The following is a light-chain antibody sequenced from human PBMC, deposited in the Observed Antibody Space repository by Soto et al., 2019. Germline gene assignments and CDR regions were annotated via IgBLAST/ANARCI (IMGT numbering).Light chain of an antibody. V-gene: IGKV1-5*03. CDR3: QQYDSYST. J-gene: IGKJ4*01. CDR2: KAS. Sequence: DIQMTQFPSTLSASVGDRVTITCRASQSISSWLAWYQQKPGKAPNLLIYKASSLPSGVPSRFSGSGYGTEFTLTISSLQPDDIANYYCQQYDSYSTFGGGTKVQIK. CDR1: QSISSW.